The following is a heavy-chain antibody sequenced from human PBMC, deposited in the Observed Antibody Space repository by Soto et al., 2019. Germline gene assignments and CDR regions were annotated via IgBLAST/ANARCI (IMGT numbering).Heavy chain of an antibody. Sequence: SETLSLTCTVSGGSISSYYWSWIRQPPGKGLEWIGYIYYSGSTNYNPSLKSRVTISVDTSKNQFSLKLSSVTAADTAVYYGARAAAGDLGDWGQGTLVTVSS. V-gene: IGHV4-59*01. J-gene: IGHJ4*02. CDR2: IYYSGST. CDR1: GGSISSYY. CDR3: ARAAAGDLGD. D-gene: IGHD6-25*01.